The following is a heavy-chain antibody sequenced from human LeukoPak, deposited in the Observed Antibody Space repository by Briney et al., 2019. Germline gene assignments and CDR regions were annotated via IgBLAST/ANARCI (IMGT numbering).Heavy chain of an antibody. Sequence: PGGSLRLSCASSAFNFTAYWMHWVRQDPRQGLLWAARINSDGTTTNYADSVKGRFTISRDNAKNTLFLQMNSLRAEDTAVYFCAVSNGGYGPWGQGALVTVSS. V-gene: IGHV3-74*01. D-gene: IGHD5-12*01. CDR1: AFNFTAYW. CDR3: AVSNGGYGP. J-gene: IGHJ5*02. CDR2: INSDGTTT.